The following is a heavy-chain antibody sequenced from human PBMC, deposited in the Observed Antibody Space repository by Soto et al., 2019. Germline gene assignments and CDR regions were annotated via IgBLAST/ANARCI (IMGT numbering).Heavy chain of an antibody. CDR1: GLTISSHS. CDR3: ARDNHSGSYYGWFDP. V-gene: IGHV3-21*01. J-gene: IGHJ5*02. CDR2: ISSSSSYI. D-gene: IGHD1-26*01. Sequence: GRSLRLSCAAAGLTISSHSMNWVSQAPGKGLEWVSSISSSSSYIYYADSVKGRFTISRDNAKNSLYLQMNSLRAEDTAVYYCARDNHSGSYYGWFDPRGQGTLVTVSS.